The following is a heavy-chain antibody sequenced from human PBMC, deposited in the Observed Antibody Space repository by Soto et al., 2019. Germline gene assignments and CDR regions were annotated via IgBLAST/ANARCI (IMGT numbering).Heavy chain of an antibody. D-gene: IGHD2-15*01. CDR2: INPNSGGT. V-gene: IGHV1-2*04. Sequence: GASVKVSCKASGYTFTGYYMHWVRQAPGQGLEWMGWINPNSGGTNYAQKFQGWVTMTRDTSISTAYMELSRLRFDDTAVYYCARGGYCSGGSCYWLAYWGQGTLVTVSS. J-gene: IGHJ4*02. CDR3: ARGGYCSGGSCYWLAY. CDR1: GYTFTGYY.